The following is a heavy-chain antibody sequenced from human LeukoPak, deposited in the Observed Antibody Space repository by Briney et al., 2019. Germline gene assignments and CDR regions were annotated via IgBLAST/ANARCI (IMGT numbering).Heavy chain of an antibody. D-gene: IGHD3-10*01. J-gene: IGHJ6*03. CDR1: GGSISSYY. CDR2: IYTSGST. CDR3: ARVGFGELYYYYMDV. Sequence: SETLSLTCTVSGGSISSYYWSWIRQPAGKGLEWIGRIYTSGSTNYNPSLKSRVTMSVDTSKNQFSLKLSSVTAADTAVYYRARVGFGELYYYYMDVWGKGTTVTVSS. V-gene: IGHV4-4*07.